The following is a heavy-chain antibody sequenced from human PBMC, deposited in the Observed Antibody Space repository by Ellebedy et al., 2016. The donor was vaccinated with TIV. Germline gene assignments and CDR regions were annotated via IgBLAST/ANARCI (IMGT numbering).Heavy chain of an antibody. Sequence: SETLSLXXTVSGASISHRDYYWGWIRQSPGKGLEWIGNIYYSGDTYYNPSLKSRVTISVDTSKDQFSLKLSSVTAADTAVYYCAGNSVETVVIKGDGTWFDPWGQGTLVTVSS. V-gene: IGHV4-39*07. D-gene: IGHD4-23*01. CDR3: AGNSVETVVIKGDGTWFDP. CDR2: IYYSGDT. J-gene: IGHJ5*02. CDR1: GASISHRDYY.